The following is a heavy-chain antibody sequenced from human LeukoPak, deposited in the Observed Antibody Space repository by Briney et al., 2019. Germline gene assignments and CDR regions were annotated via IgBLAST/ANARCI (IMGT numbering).Heavy chain of an antibody. CDR2: IYSDGNT. CDR1: GFTVSSNY. Sequence: GGSLRLSCAASGFTVSSNYMSWVRQAPGKGLEWVSVIYSDGNTDYADSVKGRFTISRDDSKNTLYLQMSGLRAEDTAVYYCARDGGSGWSSAFFDHWGQGTLVSVSS. D-gene: IGHD6-19*01. V-gene: IGHV3-53*01. J-gene: IGHJ4*02. CDR3: ARDGGSGWSSAFFDH.